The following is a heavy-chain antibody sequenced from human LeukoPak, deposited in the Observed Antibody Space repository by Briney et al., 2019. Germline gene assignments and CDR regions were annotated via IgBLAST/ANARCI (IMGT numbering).Heavy chain of an antibody. J-gene: IGHJ5*02. D-gene: IGHD2-2*01. CDR1: GGTFNSYA. Sequence: SVKVSCKASGGTFNSYAISWVRQAPGQGLEWMGGIIPIFGTANYAQKFQGRVTITADESTSTAYMELSSLRSEDTAVYYCARGVAGYCSSTSCYPFDPWGQGTLVTVSS. CDR2: IIPIFGTA. V-gene: IGHV1-69*01. CDR3: ARGVAGYCSSTSCYPFDP.